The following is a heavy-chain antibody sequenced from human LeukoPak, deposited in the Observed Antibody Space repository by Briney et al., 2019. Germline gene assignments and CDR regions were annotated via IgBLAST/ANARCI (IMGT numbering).Heavy chain of an antibody. D-gene: IGHD3-10*01. CDR2: ISAYNGNT. V-gene: IGHV1-18*01. J-gene: IGHJ5*02. CDR1: GYTFPSYG. CDR3: ARGLGITMVRQPSGGWFDP. Sequence: ASVTVSCKASGYTFPSYGISWVRQAPGQGLEWMGRISAYNGNTNYAQKFQGRVTMTTDTSTSTAYMELRSLRSDDTAVYYCARGLGITMVRQPSGGWFDPWGQGTLVTVSS.